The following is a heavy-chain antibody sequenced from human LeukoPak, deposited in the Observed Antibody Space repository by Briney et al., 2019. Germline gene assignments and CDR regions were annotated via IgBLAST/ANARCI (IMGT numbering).Heavy chain of an antibody. D-gene: IGHD5-18*01. CDR3: ARGRYSYGNFDY. CDR1: GYTFTSYD. J-gene: IGHJ4*02. CDR2: INPNSGGT. Sequence: GASVKVSCKASGYTFTSYDINWVRQAPGQGLEWMGWINPNSGGTNYAQKFQGRVTMTRDTSISTAYMELSRLRSDDTAVYYCARGRYSYGNFDYWGQGTLVTVSS. V-gene: IGHV1-2*02.